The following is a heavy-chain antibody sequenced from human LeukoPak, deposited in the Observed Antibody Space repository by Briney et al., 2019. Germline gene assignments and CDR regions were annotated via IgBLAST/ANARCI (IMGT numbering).Heavy chain of an antibody. CDR1: GYTFTGYY. CDR3: ARSQPDYEGVSYMDV. CDR2: INPNSGGT. J-gene: IGHJ6*03. V-gene: IGHV1-2*02. Sequence: ASVKVSCKASGYTFTGYYMHWVRQAPGQGLEWMGWINPNSGGTNYAQKFQGRVTMTRDTSISTAYMELSRLRSDDTAVYYCARSQPDYEGVSYMDVWGKGTTVTVSS. D-gene: IGHD3-16*01.